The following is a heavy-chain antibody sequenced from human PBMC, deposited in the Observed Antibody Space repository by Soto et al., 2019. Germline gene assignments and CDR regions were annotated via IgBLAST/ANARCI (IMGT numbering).Heavy chain of an antibody. CDR3: ARDRLLVVVTATNTQGWDYYYYGMDV. J-gene: IGHJ6*04. D-gene: IGHD2-21*02. Sequence: SETLSLTCTVSGCSFSSCSYYWIWIRQPPGKGLDWIVYIYYSGSTNSNPSLKSRFTISVDTSKNQFSLKLSSVTAADTAVYYCARDRLLVVVTATNTQGWDYYYYGMDVWGKGTTVTVSS. CDR2: IYYSGST. V-gene: IGHV4-61*01. CDR1: GCSFSSCSYY.